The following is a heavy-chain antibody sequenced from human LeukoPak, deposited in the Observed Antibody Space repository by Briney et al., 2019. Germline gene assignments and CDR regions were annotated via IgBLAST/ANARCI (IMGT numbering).Heavy chain of an antibody. Sequence: SVKVSCKASGFTFTSSAMQWVRQARGQRLEWIGWIVVGSGNTNYAQKFQERVTITRDMSTSTAYMELSSLRSEDTAVYYCAALSENYYDSSGYAFEIWGQGTMVTVSS. CDR3: AALSENYYDSSGYAFEI. CDR2: IVVGSGNT. D-gene: IGHD3-22*01. V-gene: IGHV1-58*02. CDR1: GFTFTSSA. J-gene: IGHJ3*02.